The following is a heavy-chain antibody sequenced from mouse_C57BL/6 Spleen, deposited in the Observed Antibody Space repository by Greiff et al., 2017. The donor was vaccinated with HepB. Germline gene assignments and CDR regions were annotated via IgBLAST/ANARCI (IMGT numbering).Heavy chain of an antibody. J-gene: IGHJ2*01. Sequence: VQLQQSGAELVKPGASVKLSCKASGYTFTSYWMHWVKQRPGQGLEWIGMIHPNSGSTNYNEKFKSKATLTVDKSSSTAYMQLSSLTSEDSAVYYCARSRDYGSSFDYWGQGTTLTVSS. CDR2: IHPNSGST. CDR1: GYTFTSYW. V-gene: IGHV1-64*01. D-gene: IGHD1-1*01. CDR3: ARSRDYGSSFDY.